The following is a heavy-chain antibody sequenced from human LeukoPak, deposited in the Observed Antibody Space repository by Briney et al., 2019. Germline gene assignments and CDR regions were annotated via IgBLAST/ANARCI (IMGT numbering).Heavy chain of an antibody. D-gene: IGHD3-10*01. CDR2: TYYRSKLYT. CDR1: GDSVSSKSAA. V-gene: IGHV6-1*01. J-gene: IGHJ3*02. CDR3: TRVVRGAPPYAFDI. Sequence: SQTLSLTCALSGDSVSSKSAAWNWIRQSPSRGLEWLGRTYYRSKLYTDYALSVKSRITINPDTSKNQFSLQLNSVTPEDTAVYYCTRVVRGAPPYAFDIWGQGTMVTVSS.